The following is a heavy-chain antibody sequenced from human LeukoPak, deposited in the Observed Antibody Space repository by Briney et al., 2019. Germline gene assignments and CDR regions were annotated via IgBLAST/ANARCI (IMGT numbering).Heavy chain of an antibody. V-gene: IGHV1-2*02. Sequence: ASVKVSCKASGYTFTGHYIHWVRQAPGQGLEWMGWINPNSGGTNYAQNFQGRVTMTRDTSISTAYTDLSTLTSDDTAVYYCARAGDTTMVTVDPWGQGTLVTVSS. CDR3: ARAGDTTMVTVDP. CDR1: GYTFTGHY. CDR2: INPNSGGT. J-gene: IGHJ5*02. D-gene: IGHD5-18*01.